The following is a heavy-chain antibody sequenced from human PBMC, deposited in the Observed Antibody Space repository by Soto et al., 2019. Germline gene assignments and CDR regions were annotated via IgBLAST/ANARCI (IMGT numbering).Heavy chain of an antibody. CDR2: IYYSGST. CDR1: GGSISSGDYS. D-gene: IGHD3-9*01. V-gene: IGHV4-30-4*01. CDR3: ARTVLGPDLLADSFVDYYYYMDV. J-gene: IGHJ6*03. Sequence: SETLSLTCTVSGGSISSGDYSWSWIRQPPGKGLEWIGYIYYSGSTNYNPSLKRRVTISADSSRGQFSLRLNSVTAADTAVYYCARTVLGPDLLADSFVDYYYYMDVWGPGTTVTVSS.